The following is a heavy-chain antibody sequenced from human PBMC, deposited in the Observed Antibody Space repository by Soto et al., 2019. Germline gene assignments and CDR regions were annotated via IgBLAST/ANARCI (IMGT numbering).Heavy chain of an antibody. J-gene: IGHJ4*02. Sequence: PSETLSLTCAVYRGSFSSYYWNWIRQPPGKGLEWIGEINHSGGTNHNPSLKSRVTISLDTSKNQFSLKLSSVTAADTAVYYCARGHPGSGDTHYYFNYWGQGTLVTVSS. V-gene: IGHV4-34*01. CDR1: RGSFSSYY. D-gene: IGHD1-26*01. CDR3: ARGHPGSGDTHYYFNY. CDR2: INHSGGT.